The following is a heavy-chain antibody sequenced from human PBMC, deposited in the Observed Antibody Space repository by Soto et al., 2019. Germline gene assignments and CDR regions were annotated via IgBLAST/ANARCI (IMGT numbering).Heavy chain of an antibody. CDR2: MNPNSGNT. CDR3: ARGPSAKEDFWSGYYPFYSYYYGMDL. V-gene: IGHV1-8*01. J-gene: IGHJ6*04. CDR1: GYTFTSYD. Sequence: SVKVSCKASGYTFTSYDINWVRQATGQGLEWMGWMNPNSGNTGYAQKFQGRVTMTRNTSISTAYMELSSLRSEDTAVYYCARGPSAKEDFWSGYYPFYSYYYGMDLLVKGTTVTVPQ. D-gene: IGHD3-3*01.